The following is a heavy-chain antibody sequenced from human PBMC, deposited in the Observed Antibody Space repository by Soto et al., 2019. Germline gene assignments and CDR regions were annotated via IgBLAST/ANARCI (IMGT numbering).Heavy chain of an antibody. J-gene: IGHJ6*02. CDR1: VYTFTSYG. CDR3: ARDHAVVVTAIFSYYGMDV. Sequence: XSVKVSCEASVYTFTSYGISWVRQAPGQGLEWMGWISAYNGNTNYAQKLQGRVTMTTDTSTSTAYMELRSLRSDDTAVYYCARDHAVVVTAIFSYYGMDVWGQGTTVTVSS. CDR2: ISAYNGNT. D-gene: IGHD2-21*02. V-gene: IGHV1-18*04.